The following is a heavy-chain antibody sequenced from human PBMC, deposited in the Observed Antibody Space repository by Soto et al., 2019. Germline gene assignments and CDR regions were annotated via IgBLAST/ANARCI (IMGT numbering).Heavy chain of an antibody. CDR2: IDPSDSYT. V-gene: IGHV5-10-1*01. Sequence: GESLKISCKGSGYSFTSYWISWVRQMPGKGLEWMGRIDPSDSYTNYSPSFQGHVTISADKSISTAYLQWSSLKASDTAMYYCASSYDILTGYYPFDYWGQGTLVTVSS. CDR1: GYSFTSYW. D-gene: IGHD3-9*01. J-gene: IGHJ4*02. CDR3: ASSYDILTGYYPFDY.